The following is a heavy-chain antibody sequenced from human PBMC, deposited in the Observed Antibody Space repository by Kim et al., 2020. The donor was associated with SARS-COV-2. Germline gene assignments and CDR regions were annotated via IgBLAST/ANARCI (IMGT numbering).Heavy chain of an antibody. D-gene: IGHD6-19*01. J-gene: IGHJ6*02. CDR3: AKDDLAVAGPYGMDV. Sequence: DSVKGRFTIPRDNSKNTLYLQMNSLRAEDTAVYYCAKDDLAVAGPYGMDVWGQGTTVTVSS. V-gene: IGHV3-23*01.